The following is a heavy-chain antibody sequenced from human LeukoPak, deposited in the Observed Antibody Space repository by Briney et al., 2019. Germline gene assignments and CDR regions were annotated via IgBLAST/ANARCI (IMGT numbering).Heavy chain of an antibody. CDR2: IYHSGGT. CDR3: AKARTNGIHHWFDP. D-gene: IGHD1-1*01. J-gene: IGHJ5*02. Sequence: SETLSLTCVVSGYSISNDYYWGWIRQPPGEGLELIGNIYHSGGTYYNPSLKRRVTILGDTPKNQFSLKLNSVTAADTAVYYCAKARTNGIHHWFDPWGQGNLVTVSS. CDR1: GYSISNDYY. V-gene: IGHV4-38-2*01.